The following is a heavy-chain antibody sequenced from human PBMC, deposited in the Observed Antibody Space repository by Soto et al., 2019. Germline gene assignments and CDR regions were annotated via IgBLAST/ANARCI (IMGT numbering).Heavy chain of an antibody. CDR3: ARDRPTNYYEPYDAFDI. J-gene: IGHJ3*02. Sequence: SETLSLTCFVSGGSVTSYYWGWIRQAPGKGLEWIGYIYYSGYTAYNPSLNSRVTMSVDTSKNQISLRLTSVTATDTAVYYCARDRPTNYYEPYDAFDIWGQGTMGTVSS. CDR2: IYYSGYT. V-gene: IGHV4-59*02. D-gene: IGHD3-22*01. CDR1: GGSVTSYY.